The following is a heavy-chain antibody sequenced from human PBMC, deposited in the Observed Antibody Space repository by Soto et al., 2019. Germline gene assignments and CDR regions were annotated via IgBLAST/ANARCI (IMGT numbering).Heavy chain of an antibody. CDR3: AKDLIPIAVASPFDY. V-gene: IGHV3-23*01. J-gene: IGHJ4*02. CDR1: GFTFSSYA. D-gene: IGHD6-19*01. Sequence: XVSLRLSCAASGFTFSSYAMSWVRQAPGKGLEWVSAISGSGGSTYYADSVKGRFTISRDNSKNTLYLQMNSLRAEDTAVYYCAKDLIPIAVASPFDYWGQGTLVTVSS. CDR2: ISGSGGST.